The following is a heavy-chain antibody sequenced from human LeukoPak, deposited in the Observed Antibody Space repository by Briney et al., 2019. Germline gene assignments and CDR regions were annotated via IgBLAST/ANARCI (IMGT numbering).Heavy chain of an antibody. CDR3: ASVDTAMVYFDY. D-gene: IGHD5-18*01. CDR2: INSDGSST. CDR1: GFTFSSYW. J-gene: IGHJ4*02. Sequence: GGSLRLSCAASGFTFSSYWMHWVRQAPGKGLVWVSRINSDGSSTSYADSVKGRFTISRDNAKNTLYLQMNSLRAEDTAVYYCASVDTAMVYFDYWGQGTLVTVSS. V-gene: IGHV3-74*01.